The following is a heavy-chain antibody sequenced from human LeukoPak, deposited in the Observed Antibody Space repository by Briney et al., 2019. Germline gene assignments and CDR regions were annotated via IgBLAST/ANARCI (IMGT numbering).Heavy chain of an antibody. J-gene: IGHJ4*02. CDR2: IYSGGST. V-gene: IGHV3-66*01. CDR3: ASAYCSSTSCRDY. CDR1: GFTVSSNY. D-gene: IGHD2-2*01. Sequence: GGSLRLSCAASGFTVSSNYMSWVRQAPGKGLEWVSVIYSGGSTYYADSVKGRFTISRDNSKNTLYLQMNSLRAEDTAVYYCASAYCSSTSCRDYWGQGTLVTVS.